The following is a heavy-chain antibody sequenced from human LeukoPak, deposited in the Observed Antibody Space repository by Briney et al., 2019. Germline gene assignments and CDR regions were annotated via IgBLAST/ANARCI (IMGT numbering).Heavy chain of an antibody. CDR3: AREVIAAAGSEILFDL. D-gene: IGHD6-13*01. CDR2: ISGSGGST. J-gene: IGHJ2*01. CDR1: GFTFSSYS. V-gene: IGHV3-23*01. Sequence: PGGSLRLSCAASGFTFSSYSMSWVRQAPGKGLEWASAISGSGGSTYYADSVKGRFTISRDNSKNTLYLQMNSLRAEDTAVYYCAREVIAAAGSEILFDLWGRGTLVTVSS.